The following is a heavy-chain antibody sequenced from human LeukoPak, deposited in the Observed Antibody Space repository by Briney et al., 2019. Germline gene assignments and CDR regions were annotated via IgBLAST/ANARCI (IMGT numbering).Heavy chain of an antibody. Sequence: GASVKVSCKASGGTFSSYAISWVRQAPGQGLEWMGGIIPIFGTANYAQKFQGRVTITTDESTSTAYMELSSLRSEDTAVYYCATVEMATTRGSWFDPWGQGTLVTVPS. CDR3: ATVEMATTRGSWFDP. D-gene: IGHD5-24*01. CDR1: GGTFSSYA. CDR2: IIPIFGTA. J-gene: IGHJ5*02. V-gene: IGHV1-69*05.